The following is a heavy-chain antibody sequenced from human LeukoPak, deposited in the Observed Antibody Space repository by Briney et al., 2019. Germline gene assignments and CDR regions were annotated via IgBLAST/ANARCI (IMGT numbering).Heavy chain of an antibody. CDR1: GFTFSSYS. D-gene: IGHD2-15*01. CDR2: ISSSSSYI. Sequence: TGGSLRLSCAASGFTFSSYSMNWVRQAPGKGLEWVSAISSSSSYIYYADSVKGRFTISRHNAKNSLYLQVNSLRAEDTAVYYCARDKDLYCSGGSCSVFDYWGQGTLVTVSS. V-gene: IGHV3-21*01. J-gene: IGHJ4*02. CDR3: ARDKDLYCSGGSCSVFDY.